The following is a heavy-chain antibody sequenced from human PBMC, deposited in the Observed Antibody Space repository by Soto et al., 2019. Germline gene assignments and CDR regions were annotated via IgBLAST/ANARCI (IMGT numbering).Heavy chain of an antibody. CDR1: GFTFSSYW. D-gene: IGHD2-15*01. CDR2: INSDGSST. J-gene: IGHJ5*02. V-gene: IGHV3-74*01. CDR3: ARALAPCSGGSCYESNWFDP. Sequence: GGSLRLSCAASGFTFSSYWMHWVRQAPGKGLVWVSRINSDGSSTSYADSVKGRFTISRDNAKNTLYLQMNSLRAEDTAVYYCARALAPCSGGSCYESNWFDPWGQGTRVTVSS.